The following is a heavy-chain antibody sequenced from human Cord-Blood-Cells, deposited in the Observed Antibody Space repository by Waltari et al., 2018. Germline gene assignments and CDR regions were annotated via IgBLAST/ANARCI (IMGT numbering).Heavy chain of an antibody. CDR1: GYTFTSYD. V-gene: IGHV1-8*03. CDR2: MNPNSGNT. CDR3: ARGGGSGWYYYYYYMDV. J-gene: IGHJ6*03. Sequence: QVQLVQSGAEVKKPGASVKVSCKASGYTFTSYDINWVRQATGQGLEWMGWMNPNSGNTGYAQKFQGRVTITRNTSISTDYMELSSLRSEDTAVYYCARGGGSGWYYYYYYMDVWGKGTTVTVSS. D-gene: IGHD6-19*01.